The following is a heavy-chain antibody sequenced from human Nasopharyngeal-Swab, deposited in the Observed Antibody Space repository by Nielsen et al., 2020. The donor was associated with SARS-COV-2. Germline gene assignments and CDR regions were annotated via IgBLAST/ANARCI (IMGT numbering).Heavy chain of an antibody. CDR3: ATQTMVRDGKGAFDI. J-gene: IGHJ3*02. CDR2: ISAYNGNT. Sequence: ASVKVSCKASGYTFTSYGISWVRQAPGQGLEWMGWISAYNGNTNYAQKLQGRVTMTTDTSTSTAYMELRSLRSDDTAVYYCATQTMVRDGKGAFDIWGQGTMVTVSS. D-gene: IGHD3-10*01. CDR1: GYTFTSYG. V-gene: IGHV1-18*01.